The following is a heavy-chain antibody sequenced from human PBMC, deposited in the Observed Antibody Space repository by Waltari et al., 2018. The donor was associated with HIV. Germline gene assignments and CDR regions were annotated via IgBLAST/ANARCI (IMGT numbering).Heavy chain of an antibody. J-gene: IGHJ5*02. CDR1: GYPFTNYD. V-gene: IGHV1-8*02. D-gene: IGHD3-3*01. CDR3: STSRPGAMFGDA. CDR2: MNPSTGNA. Sequence: QGQLVQSGAEVKQSGASVRTSCKASGYPFTNYDINWLRQATGQGLEWMGWMNPSTGNAGFAHNFQGRVVMTRDIPINTAYMELSGLTSHDAAVYYCSTSRPGAMFGDAWGQGTLVTVSS.